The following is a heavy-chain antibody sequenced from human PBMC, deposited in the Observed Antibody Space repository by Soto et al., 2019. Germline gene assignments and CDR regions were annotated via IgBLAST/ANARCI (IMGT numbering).Heavy chain of an antibody. CDR1: GFTFSTYT. Sequence: XGSLRISISACGFTFSTYTMHGVRQAPGKGLEYVSSIISNGGKTYYADSVKGRFSISRDNSKNTVYLQMSSLRAEDTAVYYCPKVRLGTYYYFDSCGQRTLVTVSS. CDR2: IISNGGKT. J-gene: IGHJ4*02. CDR3: PKVRLGTYYYFDS. V-gene: IGHV3-64D*06. D-gene: IGHD1-26*01.